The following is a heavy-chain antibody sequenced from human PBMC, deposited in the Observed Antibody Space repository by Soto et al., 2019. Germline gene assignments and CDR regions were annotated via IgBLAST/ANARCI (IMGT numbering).Heavy chain of an antibody. CDR3: ARGRFNAFGI. CDR1: GDSVSSDSVA. D-gene: IGHD3-3*01. J-gene: IGHJ3*02. V-gene: IGHV6-1*01. CDR2: TYYRSKWYN. Sequence: PSQTLSLTCAISGDSVSSDSVAWNCIRQSPSRGLEWLGRTYYRSKWYNDYGVTVKGRITINPDTSKNQFSLQLNSVTPEDTAVYYCARGRFNAFGIWGQGTMVTVSS.